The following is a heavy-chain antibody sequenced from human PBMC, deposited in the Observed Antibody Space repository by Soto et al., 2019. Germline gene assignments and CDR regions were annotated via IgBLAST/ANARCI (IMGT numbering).Heavy chain of an antibody. J-gene: IGHJ4*02. V-gene: IGHV4-59*01. D-gene: IGHD3-10*01. Sequence: SETLSLTCTVSGGSISSYYWSWIRQPPGKGLEWIGYIYYSGSTNYNPSLKSRVTRSVDTSKNQFSLKLSSVTAADTAVYYCARSSMVRGVTPGYWGQGTLVTVSS. CDR1: GGSISSYY. CDR3: ARSSMVRGVTPGY. CDR2: IYYSGST.